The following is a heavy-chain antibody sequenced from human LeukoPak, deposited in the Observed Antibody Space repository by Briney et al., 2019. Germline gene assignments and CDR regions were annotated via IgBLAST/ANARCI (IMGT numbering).Heavy chain of an antibody. V-gene: IGHV4-59*01. CDR1: GGSISSYY. D-gene: IGHD5-18*01. J-gene: IGHJ1*01. CDR2: IYYSGST. Sequence: PSETLSLTCTVSGGSISSYYWSWIRQPQGKGLEWIGYIYYSGSTNYNPSLKSRVTISVDTSKNQFSLKLSSVTAADTAVYYCARVYWGWHTAMPYFLHWGQGTLVTVSS. CDR3: ARVYWGWHTAMPYFLH.